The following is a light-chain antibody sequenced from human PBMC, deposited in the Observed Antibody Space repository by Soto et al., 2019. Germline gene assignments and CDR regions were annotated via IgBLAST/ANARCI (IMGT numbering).Light chain of an antibody. CDR3: QQSYSSPWT. J-gene: IGKJ1*01. CDR1: QSISNF. CDR2: AAS. V-gene: IGKV1-39*01. Sequence: DIQMTPSPSSLSASVGGRVTITCRASQSISNFLNWYQQKPGKAPKLLIYAASSLRSGVTSRFSGSGSGTDFTLTISSLQREDFATYVCQQSYSSPWTFGQGTKVEIK.